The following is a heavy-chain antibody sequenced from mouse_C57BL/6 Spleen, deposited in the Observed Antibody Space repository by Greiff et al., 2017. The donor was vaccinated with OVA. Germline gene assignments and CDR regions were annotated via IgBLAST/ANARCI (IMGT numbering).Heavy chain of an antibody. D-gene: IGHD2-14*01. CDR1: GYTFTSYD. J-gene: IGHJ2*01. CDR3: ARVQLETRFDY. CDR2: IYPSDGST. Sequence: VQLQQSGPELVKPGASVKLSCKASGYTFTSYDINWVKQRPAQGLEWIGWIYPSDGSTKYNEKFKGQATLTVDTSSSTAYMELHSLTSEDSAVYFCARVQLETRFDYWGQGTTLTVSS. V-gene: IGHV1-85*01.